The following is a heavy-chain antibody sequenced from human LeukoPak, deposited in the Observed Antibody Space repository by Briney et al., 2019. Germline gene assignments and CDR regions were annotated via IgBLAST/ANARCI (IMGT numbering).Heavy chain of an antibody. D-gene: IGHD3-22*01. V-gene: IGHV1-18*01. CDR2: ISAYNSNT. CDR1: GYTFTSYG. CDR3: AREPNYYDSSGYCY. Sequence: RASVKVSCKASGYTFTSYGISWVRQAPGQGLEWMGWISAYNSNTNYAQKLQGRVTMTTDTSTSTAYMELRSLRSDDTAVYYCAREPNYYDSSGYCYWGQGTLVTVSS. J-gene: IGHJ4*02.